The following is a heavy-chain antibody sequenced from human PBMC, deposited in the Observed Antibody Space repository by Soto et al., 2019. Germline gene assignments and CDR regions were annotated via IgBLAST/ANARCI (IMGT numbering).Heavy chain of an antibody. CDR3: ADSVYYYDSSGYFHC. Sequence: SETLSLTCAVSGGSISSSNWWSWVRQPPGKGLEWIGEIYHSGSTNYNPSLKSRVTISVDKSKNQFSLKLSSVTAADTAVYYCADSVYYYDSSGYFHCWGQGTLVTSPQ. D-gene: IGHD3-22*01. CDR1: GGSISSSNW. CDR2: IYHSGST. V-gene: IGHV4-4*02. J-gene: IGHJ4*02.